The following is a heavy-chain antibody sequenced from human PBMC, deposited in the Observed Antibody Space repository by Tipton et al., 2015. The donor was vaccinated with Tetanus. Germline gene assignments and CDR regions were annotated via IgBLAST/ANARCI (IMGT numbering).Heavy chain of an antibody. J-gene: IGHJ4*02. V-gene: IGHV4-31*03. CDR1: GASINAGGYL. CDR3: ARANNEFPKKGPFDS. Sequence: TLSLTCTVSGASINAGGYLWTWVRQRPGKGLEWIGNIYYTERTSYNPSLDSRVTISVDTSKNHFSLRLTSVTAADTAAYYCARANNEFPKKGPFDSWGQGSLVIVSS. D-gene: IGHD1-1*01. CDR2: IYYTERT.